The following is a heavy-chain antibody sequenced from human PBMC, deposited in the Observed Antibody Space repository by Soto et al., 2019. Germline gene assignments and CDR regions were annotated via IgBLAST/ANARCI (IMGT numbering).Heavy chain of an antibody. J-gene: IGHJ5*02. CDR2: IVPMFGTA. V-gene: IGHV1-69*12. CDR1: GGTFGNTA. CDR3: ARDGDPGYSFWSGPLGGGRFDP. Sequence: QVQLVQSGAEVKEPGSSVNVSCKTSGGTFGNTAVTWVRQAPGQGLEWIGGIVPMFGTANYAQKFRGRGTISADESTSKAYMELSSLRSDDTAVYYCARDGDPGYSFWSGPLGGGRFDPWGQGTLVTVSS. D-gene: IGHD3-3*01.